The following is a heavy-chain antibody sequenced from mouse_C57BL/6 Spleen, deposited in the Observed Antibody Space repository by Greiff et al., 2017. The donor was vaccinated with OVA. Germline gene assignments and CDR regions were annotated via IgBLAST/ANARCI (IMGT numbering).Heavy chain of an antibody. CDR1: GFTFSDYG. CDR3: ARIPAY. V-gene: IGHV5-17*01. CDR2: ISSGSSTI. J-gene: IGHJ3*01. Sequence: EVKLMESGGGLVKPGGSLKLSCAASGFTFSDYGMHWVRQAPEKGLEWVAYISSGSSTIYYADTVKGRFTISRDNAKNTLCLQMTSLRSEDTAMYYCARIPAYWGQGTLVTVSA.